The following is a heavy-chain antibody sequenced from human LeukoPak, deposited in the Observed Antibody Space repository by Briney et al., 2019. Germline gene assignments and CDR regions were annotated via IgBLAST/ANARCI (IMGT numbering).Heavy chain of an antibody. V-gene: IGHV4-39*07. CDR2: INHSGST. J-gene: IGHJ6*02. D-gene: IGHD4-11*01. CDR3: ARGLVSNYVPLWAYYYYGMDV. Sequence: SETLSLTCTVSGGSVSSGSYYWSWIRQPPGKGLEWIGEINHSGSTNYNPSLKSRVTISVDTSKNQFSLKLSSVTAADTAVYYCARGLVSNYVPLWAYYYYGMDVWGQGTTVTVSS. CDR1: GGSVSSGSYY.